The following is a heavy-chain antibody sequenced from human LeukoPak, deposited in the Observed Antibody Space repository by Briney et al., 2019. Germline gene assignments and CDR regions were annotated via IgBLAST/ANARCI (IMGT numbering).Heavy chain of an antibody. CDR2: IYYSGST. V-gene: IGHV4-30-4*01. CDR1: GGSISSGDYY. D-gene: IGHD3-22*01. Sequence: PSQTLSLTCTVSGGSISSGDYYWSWIRQLPGKGLEWIGYIYYSGSTYYNPSLKSRVTIPVDTSKNQFSLKLSSVTAADTAVYYCARVYAGYYYSHYFDYWGQGTLVTVSS. J-gene: IGHJ4*02. CDR3: ARVYAGYYYSHYFDY.